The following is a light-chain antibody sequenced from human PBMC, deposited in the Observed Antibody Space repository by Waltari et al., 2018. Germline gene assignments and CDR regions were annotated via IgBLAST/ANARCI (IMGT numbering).Light chain of an antibody. CDR3: QQYDSSLYT. CDR1: GGVSSSS. J-gene: IGKJ2*01. Sequence: EIVLTQSPGTLSLSPGNRATLSCRAGGGVSSSSLAWYQQKPGQAPRLLIYGASTRATGIPDRFSGSGSGTDFTLTISRLEPEDFAVYYCQQYDSSLYTFGQGTKLEI. V-gene: IGKV3-20*01. CDR2: GAS.